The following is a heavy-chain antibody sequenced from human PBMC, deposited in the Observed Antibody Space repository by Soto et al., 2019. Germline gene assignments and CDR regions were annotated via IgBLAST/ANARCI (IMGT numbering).Heavy chain of an antibody. CDR3: AIEEGSYNMGTVHFYDMDV. Sequence: QVQLVQSGPEVKKSGSSVKVSCKLSGGTFTSETISWVRQAPGQGLEWMGRIIPILGTGNYAQKFQGRITMTQYKTTNTGYMELSSLTSEDTAVYFCAIEEGSYNMGTVHFYDMDVWGNGTTVTVSS. J-gene: IGHJ6*03. CDR1: GGTFTSET. V-gene: IGHV1-69*08. CDR2: IIPILGTG. D-gene: IGHD3-10*01.